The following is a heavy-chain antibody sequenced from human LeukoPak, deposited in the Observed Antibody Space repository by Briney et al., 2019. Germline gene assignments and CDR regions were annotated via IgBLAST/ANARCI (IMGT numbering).Heavy chain of an antibody. Sequence: SETLSLTCTVSGGSISSSSYYWGWIRQPPGKGLECIGSIYYSGSTYYNPSLKSRVTISVDTSKNQFSLKLSSVTAADTAVYYCARVLRDFWSGDYYYYMDVWGKGTTVTVSS. CDR2: IYYSGST. CDR1: GGSISSSSYY. J-gene: IGHJ6*03. V-gene: IGHV4-39*07. CDR3: ARVLRDFWSGDYYYYMDV. D-gene: IGHD3-3*01.